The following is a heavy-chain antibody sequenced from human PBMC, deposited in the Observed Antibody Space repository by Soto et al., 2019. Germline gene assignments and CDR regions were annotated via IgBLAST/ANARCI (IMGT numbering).Heavy chain of an antibody. D-gene: IGHD3-3*01. CDR3: ARSGSLDYDFWSGYYQSY. Sequence: SETLSLTCAVYGGSFSGYYWSWIRQPPGKGLEWIGEINHSGSTNYNPSLKSRVTISVDTSKNQFSLKLSSVTVADTAVYYCARSGSLDYDFWSGYYQSYWGQGTLVTVSS. V-gene: IGHV4-34*01. CDR2: INHSGST. J-gene: IGHJ4*02. CDR1: GGSFSGYY.